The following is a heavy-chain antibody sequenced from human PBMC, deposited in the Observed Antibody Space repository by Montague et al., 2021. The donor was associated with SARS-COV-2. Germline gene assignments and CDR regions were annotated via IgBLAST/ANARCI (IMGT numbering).Heavy chain of an antibody. Sequence: SLRLSCAASGFTFSSYSMNWVRQAPGKGLEWVSSISSSSSYIYYADSVKGRFTISRDNAKNSLYLQMNSLRAEDTAVYYCARSHELWFGESPQGPVAFDIWAKGQWSPSLQ. CDR1: GFTFSSYS. CDR2: ISSSSSYI. CDR3: ARSHELWFGESPQGPVAFDI. J-gene: IGHJ3*02. D-gene: IGHD3-10*01. V-gene: IGHV3-21*01.